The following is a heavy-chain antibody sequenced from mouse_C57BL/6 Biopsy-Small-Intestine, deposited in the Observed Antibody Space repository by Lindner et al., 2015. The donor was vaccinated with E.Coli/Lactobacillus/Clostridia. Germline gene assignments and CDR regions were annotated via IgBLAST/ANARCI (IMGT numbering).Heavy chain of an antibody. CDR3: ARSSYDYDQAWFAY. J-gene: IGHJ3*01. V-gene: IGHV1-81*01. CDR2: IYPRSGNT. D-gene: IGHD2-4*01. CDR1: GYTFTSYG. Sequence: VQLQESGAELARPGASVKLSCKASGYTFTSYGISWVKQRTGQGLEWIGEIYPRSGNTYYNEKFKGKATLTADKSSSTAYMELRSLTSEDSAVYFCARSSYDYDQAWFAYWGQGTLVTVSA.